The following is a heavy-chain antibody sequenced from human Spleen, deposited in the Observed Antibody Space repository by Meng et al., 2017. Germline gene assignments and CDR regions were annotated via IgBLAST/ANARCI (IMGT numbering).Heavy chain of an antibody. J-gene: IGHJ4*02. V-gene: IGHV3-23*01. Sequence: GESLKISCAASGFTFSSYAMSWVRQAPGKGLEWVSTISGSGGSTYYADSVKGRFTISRDNSKNTLYVQMNSLRAEDTAVYYCAKSMRIVLMIYAAFDFWGQGTLVTVSS. D-gene: IGHD2-8*01. CDR2: ISGSGGST. CDR1: GFTFSSYA. CDR3: AKSMRIVLMIYAAFDF.